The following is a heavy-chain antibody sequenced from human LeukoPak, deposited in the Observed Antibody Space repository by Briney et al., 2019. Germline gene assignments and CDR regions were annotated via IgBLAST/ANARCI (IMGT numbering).Heavy chain of an antibody. V-gene: IGHV4-30-4*01. CDR3: ARDSNYGGVDTAMVRAFDI. Sequence: SETLSLTCTVSGGSISSGDCYWSWIRQPPGKGLEWIGYIYYSGSTYSNPSLKSRVTISLDTSKNQFSLKLSSVTAADTAVYYCARDSNYGGVDTAMVRAFDIWGQGTMVTVSS. J-gene: IGHJ3*02. D-gene: IGHD5-18*01. CDR1: GGSISSGDCY. CDR2: IYYSGST.